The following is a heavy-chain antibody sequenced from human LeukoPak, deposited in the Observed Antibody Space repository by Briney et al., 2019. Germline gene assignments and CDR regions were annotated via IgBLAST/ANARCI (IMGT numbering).Heavy chain of an antibody. D-gene: IGHD6-19*01. V-gene: IGHV7-4-1*02. Sequence: ASVNVSCKASGGTFSSYAISWVRQAPGQGLEWMGWINTNTGNPTYAQGFTGRFVFSLDTSVSTAYLQINSLKAEDTAVYYCAREWIAVLNQDYYYGMDVWGQGTTVTVSS. CDR2: INTNTGNP. J-gene: IGHJ6*02. CDR1: GGTFSSYA. CDR3: AREWIAVLNQDYYYGMDV.